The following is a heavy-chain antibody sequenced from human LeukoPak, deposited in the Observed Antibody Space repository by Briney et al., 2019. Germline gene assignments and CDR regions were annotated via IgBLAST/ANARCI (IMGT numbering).Heavy chain of an antibody. V-gene: IGHV3-48*03. CDR1: GFTFSSYE. Sequence: GGSLRLSCAASGFTFSSYEMNWVRQAPGKGLEWVSHISSSGSTIYYADSVKGRFTISRDNAKSSLYLQMNSLRAEDTAVYYCARVGWYGYFDYWGQGTLVTVSS. CDR3: ARVGWYGYFDY. J-gene: IGHJ4*02. CDR2: ISSSGSTI. D-gene: IGHD6-19*01.